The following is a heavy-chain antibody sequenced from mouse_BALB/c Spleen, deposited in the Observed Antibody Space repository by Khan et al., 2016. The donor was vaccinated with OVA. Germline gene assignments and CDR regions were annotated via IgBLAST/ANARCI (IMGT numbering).Heavy chain of an antibody. V-gene: IGHV9-3-1*01. D-gene: IGHD1-1*01. CDR2: INTYTGEP. CDR3: ARTLYGSGYDYAMDY. CDR1: GYIFTNYG. Sequence: IQLVQSGPELKKPGETVKISCKASGYIFTNYGMTWVKQAPGKGLKWMGWINTYTGEPTYADDFKGRFAFSLETSANTAYLQINNLKNEDTATYFCARTLYGSGYDYAMDYWGQGTSVTVSS. J-gene: IGHJ4*01.